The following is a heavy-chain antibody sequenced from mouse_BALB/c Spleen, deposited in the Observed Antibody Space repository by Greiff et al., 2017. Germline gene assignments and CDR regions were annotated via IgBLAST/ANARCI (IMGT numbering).Heavy chain of an antibody. D-gene: IGHD4-1*01. CDR1: GFNIKDTY. J-gene: IGHJ2*01. CDR2: IDPANGNT. Sequence: EVHLVESGAELVKPGASVKLSCTASGFNIKDTYMHWVKQRPEQGLEWIGRIDPANGNTKYDPKFQGKATITADTSSNTAYLQLSSLTSEDTAVYYCALLGDYFDYWGQGTTLTVSS. V-gene: IGHV14-3*02. CDR3: ALLGDYFDY.